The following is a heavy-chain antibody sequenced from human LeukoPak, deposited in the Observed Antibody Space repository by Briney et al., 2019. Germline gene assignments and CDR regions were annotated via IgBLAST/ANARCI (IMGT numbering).Heavy chain of an antibody. Sequence: GGSLRLSCVASGLTFSNFGMHWVRQAPGKGLEWVTFIRYDGSTTYYAESVKGRFTISRDNSKNTLYLQMSSLKAEDTAVYYCARDSTLYYDILTGSAGYYYYGMDVWGQGTTVTVSS. CDR1: GLTFSNFG. D-gene: IGHD3-9*01. V-gene: IGHV3-30*02. CDR3: ARDSTLYYDILTGSAGYYYYGMDV. J-gene: IGHJ6*02. CDR2: IRYDGSTT.